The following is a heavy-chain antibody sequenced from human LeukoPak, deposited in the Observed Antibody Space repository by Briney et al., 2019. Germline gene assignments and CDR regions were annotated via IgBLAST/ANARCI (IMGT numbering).Heavy chain of an antibody. J-gene: IGHJ5*02. CDR2: INHSGST. V-gene: IGHV4-34*01. CDR1: GGSFSGYY. CDR3: ARGLVVVVAAKRGFDP. D-gene: IGHD2-15*01. Sequence: SETLSLTCAVYGGSFSGYYWSWIRQPPGKGLEWIGEINHSGSTNYNPSLKSRVTISVDTSKNQSSLKLSSVTAADTAVYYCARGLVVVVAAKRGFDPWGQGTLVTVSS.